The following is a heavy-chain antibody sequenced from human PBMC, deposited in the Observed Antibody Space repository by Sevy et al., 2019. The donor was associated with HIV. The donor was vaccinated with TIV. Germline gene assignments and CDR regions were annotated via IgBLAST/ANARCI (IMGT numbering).Heavy chain of an antibody. CDR3: ARDRVVHNDYIFVAYYYGMDV. J-gene: IGHJ6*02. Sequence: GGSLRLSCAVSGFAVSDNCMSWVRQSPGKGLEWVSVIFSGGRTSYADSVKGRFTVSRDNSRNTLYLQTDNLRAEDTATYYCARDRVVHNDYIFVAYYYGMDVWGQGTTVTVSS. D-gene: IGHD4-4*01. CDR1: GFAVSDNC. CDR2: IFSGGRT. V-gene: IGHV3-53*01.